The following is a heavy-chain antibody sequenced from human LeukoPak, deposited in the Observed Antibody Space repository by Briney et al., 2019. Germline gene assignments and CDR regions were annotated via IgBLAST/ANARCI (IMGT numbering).Heavy chain of an antibody. CDR2: IYTSGST. Sequence: SETLSLTCTVSGGSISSGSYYWSWIRQPAGKGLEWIGRIYTSGSTDYNPSLKSRVTISVDTSKNQFSLKLSSVTAADTAVYYCAKGDYYDSSGYYYGHAFDIWGQGTMVTVSS. V-gene: IGHV4-61*02. D-gene: IGHD3-22*01. CDR3: AKGDYYDSSGYYYGHAFDI. J-gene: IGHJ3*02. CDR1: GGSISSGSYY.